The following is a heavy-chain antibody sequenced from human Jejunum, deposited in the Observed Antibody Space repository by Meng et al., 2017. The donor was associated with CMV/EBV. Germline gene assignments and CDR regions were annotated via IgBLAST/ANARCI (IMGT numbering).Heavy chain of an antibody. CDR3: ARGSLFRSPDY. CDR1: GFTFSSYA. Sequence: VRLVGSGGGVVQPGGSLRLYCAASGFTFSSYAMHWVRQAPGKWLEWVAVISYDGNNIYFADSVKGRFSISRDNSKNTLCLQMNSLRPDDTAVYHCARGSLFRSPDYWGQGTLVTVSS. D-gene: IGHD3-3*01. CDR2: ISYDGNNI. J-gene: IGHJ4*02. V-gene: IGHV3-30-3*01.